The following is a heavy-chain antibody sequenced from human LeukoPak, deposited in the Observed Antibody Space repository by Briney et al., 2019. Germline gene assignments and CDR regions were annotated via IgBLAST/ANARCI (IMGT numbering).Heavy chain of an antibody. CDR2: ITHSGST. J-gene: IGHJ3*02. D-gene: IGHD3-22*01. V-gene: IGHV4-34*01. CDR3: ARGPYSYDSSGAFDI. CDR1: GGSFSGDY. Sequence: PSETLSLTCAVYGGSFSGDYWNWIRQPPGKGLEWIGEITHSGSTNYNPSLKSRVTISVDTSKNHFSLNLSSVTAADTAVYFCARGPYSYDSSGAFDIWGQGTMVTVSS.